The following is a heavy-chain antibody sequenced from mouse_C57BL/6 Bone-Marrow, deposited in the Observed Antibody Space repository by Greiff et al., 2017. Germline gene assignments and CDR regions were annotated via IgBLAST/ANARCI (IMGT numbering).Heavy chain of an antibody. CDR2: IWTGGGT. Sequence: VKVVESGPGLVAPSQSLSITCTVSGFSLTSYAISWVRQPPGKGLEWLGVIWTGGGTNYNSALKSRLSISKDNSKSQVFLKMNSLLTDETARYYCARPPLYYGSIDWYFDVWGTGTTVTVSS. J-gene: IGHJ1*03. CDR3: ARPPLYYGSIDWYFDV. V-gene: IGHV2-9-1*01. D-gene: IGHD1-1*01. CDR1: GFSLTSYA.